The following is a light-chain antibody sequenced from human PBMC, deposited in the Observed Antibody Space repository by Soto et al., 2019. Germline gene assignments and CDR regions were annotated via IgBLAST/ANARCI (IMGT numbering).Light chain of an antibody. V-gene: IGKV3-20*01. CDR1: QSVSRSY. Sequence: EIVLTQSPGTLSLSPGERATLSCRASQSVSRSYLAWYQQKPGQAPRLLIYGASIRATGIPDRFSGSGSGTDFSLTINKLEPDDFAVYYCQQYGSSPPWTFGQGTKVEIK. CDR2: GAS. CDR3: QQYGSSPPWT. J-gene: IGKJ1*01.